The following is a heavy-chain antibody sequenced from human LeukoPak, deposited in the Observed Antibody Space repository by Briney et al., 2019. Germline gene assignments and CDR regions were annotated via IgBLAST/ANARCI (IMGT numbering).Heavy chain of an antibody. CDR1: GFTFNDYW. CDR2: IKQDGSEN. Sequence: GGSLRLSCAASGFTFNDYWMTWVRQAPGKGLEWVANIKQDGSENYYVDSVKGRFTISRDNAKNSLYLEMDSLRVEDTAVYYCARVGAWELQRVFDYWGQGTLVTVSS. J-gene: IGHJ4*02. V-gene: IGHV3-7*01. D-gene: IGHD1-26*01. CDR3: ARVGAWELQRVFDY.